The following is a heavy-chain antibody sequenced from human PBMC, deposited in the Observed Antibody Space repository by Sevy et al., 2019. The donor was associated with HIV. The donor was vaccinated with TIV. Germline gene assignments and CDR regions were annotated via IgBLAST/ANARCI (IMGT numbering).Heavy chain of an antibody. Sequence: SQTLSLTCAISGDSVSSNNAAWNWIRQSASRGLEWLGRTFYWSNWYNDYAVSVKGRITINPDTSKNQLSLQLTSVTPEDTAVYYCARDGLTYGGMDVWGQGTTVTVSS. J-gene: IGHJ6*02. CDR2: TFYWSNWYN. D-gene: IGHD1-20*01. CDR1: GDSVSSNNAA. V-gene: IGHV6-1*01. CDR3: ARDGLTYGGMDV.